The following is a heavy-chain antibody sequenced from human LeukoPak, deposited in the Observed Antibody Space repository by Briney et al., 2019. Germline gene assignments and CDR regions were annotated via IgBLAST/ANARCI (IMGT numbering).Heavy chain of an antibody. CDR3: ARDSGYYYGSGSMVGDNWFDP. CDR2: IRYDGSNK. V-gene: IGHV3-30*02. Sequence: GGSLRLSCAASGFTFSSYGMHWVRQAPGKGLEWVAFIRYDGSNKYYADSVKGRFTISRDNSKNTLYLQMNSLRAEDTAVYYCARDSGYYYGSGSMVGDNWFDPWGQGTLVTVSS. D-gene: IGHD3-10*01. J-gene: IGHJ5*02. CDR1: GFTFSSYG.